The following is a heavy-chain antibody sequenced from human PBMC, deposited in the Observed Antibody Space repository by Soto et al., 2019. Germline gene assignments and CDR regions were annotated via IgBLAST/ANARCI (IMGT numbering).Heavy chain of an antibody. J-gene: IGHJ5*02. D-gene: IGHD1-26*01. CDR2: TNPYNGNT. CDR1: GYTFTSYG. V-gene: IGHV1-18*01. Sequence: QVQLVQSGVEVKKPGALVKVSCKASGYTFTSYGISWVRQAPGQGLEWMGWTNPYNGNTNYAQKLQGRVTMTTDTSTSTAYMELRSLRSDDTAVYYCTRDPVGGNWFDPWGQGTLVTVSS. CDR3: TRDPVGGNWFDP.